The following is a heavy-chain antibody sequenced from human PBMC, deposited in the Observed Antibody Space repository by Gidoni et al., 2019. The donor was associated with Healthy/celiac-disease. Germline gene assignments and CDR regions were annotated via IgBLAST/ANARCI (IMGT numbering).Heavy chain of an antibody. V-gene: IGHV3-21*01. D-gene: IGHD3-22*01. CDR2: ISSSSSYI. CDR3: ARDVTFYYDSRGQGLGYYFDY. J-gene: IGHJ4*02. Sequence: LEWVSSISSSSSYIYYADSVKGRFTISRDNAKNSLYLQMNSLRAEDTAVYYCARDVTFYYDSRGQGLGYYFDYWGQGTLVTVSS.